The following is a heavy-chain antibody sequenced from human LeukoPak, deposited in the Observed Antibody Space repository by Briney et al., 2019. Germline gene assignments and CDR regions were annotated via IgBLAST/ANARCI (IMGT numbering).Heavy chain of an antibody. CDR2: IYYSGST. J-gene: IGHJ5*02. D-gene: IGHD6-13*01. CDR3: ARDRIRYSSSWKNWLDP. Sequence: PSETLSLTCTVSGGSISSSSYYWGWIRQPPGKGLEWIGSIYYSGSTYYNPSLKSRVTISVDTSKNQSSLKLSSVTAADTAVYYCARDRIRYSSSWKNWLDPWGQGTLVTVSS. V-gene: IGHV4-39*02. CDR1: GGSISSSSYY.